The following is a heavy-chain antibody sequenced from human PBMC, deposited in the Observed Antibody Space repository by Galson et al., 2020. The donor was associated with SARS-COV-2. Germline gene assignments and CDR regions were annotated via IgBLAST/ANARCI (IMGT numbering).Heavy chain of an antibody. CDR3: ARDYSLGYRSGWIDAFDI. V-gene: IGHV1-18*04. J-gene: IGHJ3*02. CDR1: GYTFTSYG. CDR2: NSAYHGNT. Sequence: ASVTVSCKASGYTFTSYGIRWVRQAHRTRIEWIGRNSAYHGNTNYAQKQQGRVTMTTDTSTSTAYMELRSLRSDDTAVYYCARDYSLGYRSGWIDAFDIWGQGTMVTVSS. D-gene: IGHD6-19*01.